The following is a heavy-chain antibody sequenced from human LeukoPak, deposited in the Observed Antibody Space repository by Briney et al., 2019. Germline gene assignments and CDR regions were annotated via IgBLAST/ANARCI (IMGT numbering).Heavy chain of an antibody. J-gene: IGHJ4*02. CDR2: TYYMSKWNH. CDR3: AMDNWGDLYLDN. CDR1: GDSLSINRVA. V-gene: IGHV6-1*01. Sequence: SQTLSLSCAISGDSLSINRVACNCVRQSPTGGLGSLGMTYYMSKWNHDYGVFVRGPITIYADTSKNEFHLHLNSVTPEDTAVYYCAMDNWGDLYLDNGGQGTLVTVSS. D-gene: IGHD1-1*01.